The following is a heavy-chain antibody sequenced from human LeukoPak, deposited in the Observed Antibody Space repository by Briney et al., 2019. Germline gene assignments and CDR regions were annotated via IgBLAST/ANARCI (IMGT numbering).Heavy chain of an antibody. J-gene: IGHJ4*02. CDR2: IYPGDSET. D-gene: IGHD3-3*01. Sequence: GESLKISCKGSRNTFTNYWIGWVRQLPGKGLEWMGIIYPGDSETRYSPSFQGQVTMSVDKSSSTAYLQWATLEASDTAIYFCARLSTRLLDHWGQGSRVTVSS. CDR1: RNTFTNYW. V-gene: IGHV5-51*01. CDR3: ARLSTRLLDH.